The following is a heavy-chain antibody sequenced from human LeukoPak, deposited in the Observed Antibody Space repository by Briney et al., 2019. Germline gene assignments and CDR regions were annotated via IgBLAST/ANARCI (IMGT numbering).Heavy chain of an antibody. CDR3: ARGNDYDWRSLDY. Sequence: PGGSLRLSCAASGFTFSDHYMDWVRQAPGKGLEWVGRTRNKANSYTTEYAASVKGRFTISRDDSKNSLYLQMNSLKTEDTAVYYCARGNDYDWRSLDYWGQGTLVTVSS. CDR1: GFTFSDHY. D-gene: IGHD4-17*01. V-gene: IGHV3-72*01. J-gene: IGHJ4*02. CDR2: TRNKANSYTT.